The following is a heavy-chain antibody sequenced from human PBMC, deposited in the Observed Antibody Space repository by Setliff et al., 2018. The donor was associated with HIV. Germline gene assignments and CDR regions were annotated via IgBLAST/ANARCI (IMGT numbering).Heavy chain of an antibody. CDR2: IVVGRGNT. CDR1: GFSFSNNA. V-gene: IGHV1-58*01. J-gene: IGHJ6*02. Sequence: SVKVSCKPSGFSFSNNAVQWVRQTRGQRLEWIGWIVVGRGNTNYAQQFQGRVTITRDMSTSTAYMELSSLRSEDTAVYYCARSGWIQLWFNYYYGLDVWGQGTAVTVSS. D-gene: IGHD5-18*01. CDR3: ARSGWIQLWFNYYYGLDV.